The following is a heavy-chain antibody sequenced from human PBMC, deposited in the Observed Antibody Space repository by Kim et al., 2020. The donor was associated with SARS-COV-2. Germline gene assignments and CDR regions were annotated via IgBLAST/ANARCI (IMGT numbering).Heavy chain of an antibody. J-gene: IGHJ4*02. CDR3: ARELYSSGWYAY. Sequence: ASVKVSCKASGYTFTGYYMHWVRQAPGQGLEWMGWINPNSGGTNYAQKFQGRVTMTRDTSISTAYMELSRLRSDDTAVYYCARELYSSGWYAYWGQGTLVTVSS. CDR2: INPNSGGT. D-gene: IGHD6-19*01. CDR1: GYTFTGYY. V-gene: IGHV1-2*02.